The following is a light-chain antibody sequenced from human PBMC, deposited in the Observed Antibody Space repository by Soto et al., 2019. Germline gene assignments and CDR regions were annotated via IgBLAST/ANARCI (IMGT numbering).Light chain of an antibody. V-gene: IGKV3-11*01. CDR1: QSVSSY. CDR3: QQRSNWPLT. J-gene: IGKJ4*01. CDR2: DAS. Sequence: EIVLTQSPATLSMSPEERATLSCRASQSVSSYLAWYQQKPGQAPMLLIYDASNRATGIPARFSGSGSGTDFSLTISSLEPEDFAVYYCQQRSNWPLTFGGGTKV.